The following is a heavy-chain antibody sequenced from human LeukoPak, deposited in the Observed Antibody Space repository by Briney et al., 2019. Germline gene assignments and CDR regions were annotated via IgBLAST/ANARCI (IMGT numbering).Heavy chain of an antibody. J-gene: IGHJ4*02. CDR3: AKDSSEFSPSAPFDN. Sequence: GGSLRLSCAASGFTFYNYWMHWVRQAPGKGLEWISRINNPGSSATYADALKGRFTMSRDNGKNTVHLQMDGLRAEDTAVYYCAKDSSEFSPSAPFDNWGQGTLVTVSS. CDR1: GFTFYNYW. D-gene: IGHD1-14*01. V-gene: IGHV3-74*03. CDR2: INNPGSSA.